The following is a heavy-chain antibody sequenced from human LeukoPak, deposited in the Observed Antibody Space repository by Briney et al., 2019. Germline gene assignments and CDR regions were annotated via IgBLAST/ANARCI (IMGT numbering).Heavy chain of an antibody. Sequence: ASVKVSCKASGYTFTSYGISWVRQAPGQGLEWMGWISAYNGNTNHAQKLQGRVTMTTDTSTSTAYMELRSLRSDDTAVYYCATCLTVTTCLDYWGQGTLVTVSS. CDR3: ATCLTVTTCLDY. CDR2: ISAYNGNT. J-gene: IGHJ4*02. V-gene: IGHV1-18*01. CDR1: GYTFTSYG. D-gene: IGHD4-17*01.